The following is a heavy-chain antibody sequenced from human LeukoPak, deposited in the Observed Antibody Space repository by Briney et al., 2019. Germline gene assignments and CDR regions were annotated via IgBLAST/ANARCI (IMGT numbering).Heavy chain of an antibody. CDR1: GYTFTSYG. Sequence: ASVNVSCKASGYTFTSYGISWVRQAPGQGLEWMGWISAYNGNTNYAQKLQGRVTMTTDTSTSTAYMELRSLRSDDTAVYYCARDQKVPAAMDGSDGGDYWGQGTLVTVSS. J-gene: IGHJ4*02. CDR2: ISAYNGNT. D-gene: IGHD2-2*01. V-gene: IGHV1-18*01. CDR3: ARDQKVPAAMDGSDGGDY.